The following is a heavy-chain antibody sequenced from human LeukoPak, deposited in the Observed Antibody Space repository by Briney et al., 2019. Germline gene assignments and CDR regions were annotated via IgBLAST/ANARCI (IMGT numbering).Heavy chain of an antibody. CDR3: ARRGDSSSWYYYYGMDV. V-gene: IGHV4-4*07. D-gene: IGHD6-13*01. CDR2: IYTSGST. Sequence: PSETLSLTCTVSGGSISSYYWSWIRQPAGKGLEWIGRIYTSGSTNYNPSLKSRVTMSVDTSKNQFSLKLSSVTAADTAVYYCARRGDSSSWYYYYGMDVWGQGTTVTVSS. J-gene: IGHJ6*02. CDR1: GGSISSYY.